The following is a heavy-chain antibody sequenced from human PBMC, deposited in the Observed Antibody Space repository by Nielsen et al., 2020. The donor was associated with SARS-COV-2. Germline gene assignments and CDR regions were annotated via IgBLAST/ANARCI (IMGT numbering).Heavy chain of an antibody. D-gene: IGHD3/OR15-3a*01. V-gene: IGHV1-3*01. J-gene: IGHJ6*03. Sequence: ASVKVSCKTSGYLFLNYGFSWVRQAPGQGLEWMGWINAGNRNTKYSQKFQGRVTITGDTSASTAYMELSNLRSEDTAVYYCTRVFGLRGVYYMDVWGKGTTVTVSS. CDR2: INAGNRNT. CDR3: TRVFGLRGVYYMDV. CDR1: GYLFLNYG.